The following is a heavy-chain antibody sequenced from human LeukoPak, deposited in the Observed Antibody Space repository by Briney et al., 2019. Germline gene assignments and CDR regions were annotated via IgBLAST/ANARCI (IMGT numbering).Heavy chain of an antibody. CDR3: ARRLKNSHGWTFDY. CDR1: GYSFTIYW. D-gene: IGHD6-19*01. J-gene: IGHJ4*02. Sequence: GESLKISCKGSGYSFTIYWIGWVRQMPGEGLEWMGIIYPGDSDTRYSPSFQGQVTISADRSINPAYLQWSSLKASDTAIYYCARRLKNSHGWTFDYWGQGTLVTVSS. CDR2: IYPGDSDT. V-gene: IGHV5-51*01.